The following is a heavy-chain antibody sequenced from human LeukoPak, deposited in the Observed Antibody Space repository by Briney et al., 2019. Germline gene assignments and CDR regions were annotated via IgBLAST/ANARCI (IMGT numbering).Heavy chain of an antibody. CDR1: GGSISSDY. J-gene: IGHJ4*02. Sequence: SETLSLTCTVSGGSISSDYWSWIRQPPGKGLEWIGYIYYSGSTNYNPSLKSRVTISVDTSKNPFSLKLSSVTAADTAVYYCATMDIVATMVDYWGQGTLVTVSS. CDR3: ATMDIVATMVDY. V-gene: IGHV4-59*08. CDR2: IYYSGST. D-gene: IGHD5-12*01.